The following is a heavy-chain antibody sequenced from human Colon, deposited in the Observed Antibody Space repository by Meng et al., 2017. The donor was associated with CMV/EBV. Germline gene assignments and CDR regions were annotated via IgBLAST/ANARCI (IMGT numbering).Heavy chain of an antibody. V-gene: IGHV3-33*06. J-gene: IGHJ6*02. Sequence: GGSLRLSCAASGFTFSSYGMHWVRQAPGKGLEWVAVVWYDGNNKYYADSVKGRFTISRDNSKNTVYLQMNSLRAEDTAVYYCAKDIPPTGYSSSWHDFYYYGLDVWGQGTTVTVSS. CDR2: VWYDGNNK. CDR1: GFTFSSYG. D-gene: IGHD6-13*01. CDR3: AKDIPPTGYSSSWHDFYYYGLDV.